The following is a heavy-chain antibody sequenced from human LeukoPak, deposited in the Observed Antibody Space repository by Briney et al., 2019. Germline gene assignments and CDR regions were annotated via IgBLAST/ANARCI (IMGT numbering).Heavy chain of an antibody. CDR2: MNPNSGNT. V-gene: IGHV1-8*01. CDR1: GYTFTSYD. D-gene: IGHD3-10*01. Sequence: ASVKVSCKASGYTFTSYDINWVRQATGQGLEWMGWMNPNSGNTGYAQKFQGRVTMTRNTSISTAYMELSSLRSEDTAVYYCARGYYGSGSYSNNWFDPWGQGTLVTVSS. CDR3: ARGYYGSGSYSNNWFDP. J-gene: IGHJ5*02.